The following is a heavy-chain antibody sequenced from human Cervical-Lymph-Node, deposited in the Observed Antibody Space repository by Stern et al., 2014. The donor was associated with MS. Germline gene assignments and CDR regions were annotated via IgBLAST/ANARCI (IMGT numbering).Heavy chain of an antibody. CDR2: ISDNGSRT. Sequence: VQLVDSGGALVQPGGSLRLSCAASGFTFSSHAMHWVRQAPGKGLECVSTISDNGSRTYHANSVKGRLTISRDNPKNTLYLQLGSLRTEDMAVYYCARGRGGAAGRYFDYWGQGTLVTVSS. V-gene: IGHV3-64*01. CDR3: ARGRGGAAGRYFDY. CDR1: GFTFSSHA. D-gene: IGHD6-13*01. J-gene: IGHJ4*02.